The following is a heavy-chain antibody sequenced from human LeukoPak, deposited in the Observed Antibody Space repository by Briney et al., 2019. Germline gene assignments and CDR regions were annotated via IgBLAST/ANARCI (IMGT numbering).Heavy chain of an antibody. CDR3: AREGYYGSGRLTDY. CDR2: INHSGST. D-gene: IGHD3-10*01. Sequence: KPSETLSLTCAVYGGSFSSYYSSWVRQPPGKGLEWLGVINHSGSTNYNTYLKSRVTISDATSKTQFSLKLSPVTAADTAVYYCAREGYYGSGRLTDYWGQGTLVTVSS. V-gene: IGHV4-34*01. J-gene: IGHJ4*02. CDR1: GGSFSSYY.